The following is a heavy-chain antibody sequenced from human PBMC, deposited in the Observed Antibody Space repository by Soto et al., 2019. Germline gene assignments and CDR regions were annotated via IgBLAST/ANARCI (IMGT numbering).Heavy chain of an antibody. D-gene: IGHD3-10*01. Sequence: PGGSLRLSCAASGFTFSSYEMSWVRQAPGKGLEWLSFIGSRGTTIYYADSVKGRFTISRDNAKNSLSLHMNNLRAEDTAVYYCARSLGVAVPPRWELFYYFDFWGQGTQVTVSS. CDR2: IGSRGTTI. CDR1: GFTFSSYE. CDR3: ARSLGVAVPPRWELFYYFDF. J-gene: IGHJ4*02. V-gene: IGHV3-48*03.